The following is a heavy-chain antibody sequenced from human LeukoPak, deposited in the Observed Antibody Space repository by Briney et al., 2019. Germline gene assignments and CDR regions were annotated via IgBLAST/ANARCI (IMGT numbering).Heavy chain of an antibody. CDR2: ISWDGGST. V-gene: IGHV3-43*01. Sequence: GGSLRLSCAASGFTFDDYTMHWVRQAPGKGLEWVSLISWDGGSTYYADSVKGRFTISRDNSKSSLYLQMNSLRTEDTALYYCAKDSNYYYYMDVWGKGTTVTVSS. J-gene: IGHJ6*03. CDR1: GFTFDDYT. CDR3: AKDSNYYYYMDV.